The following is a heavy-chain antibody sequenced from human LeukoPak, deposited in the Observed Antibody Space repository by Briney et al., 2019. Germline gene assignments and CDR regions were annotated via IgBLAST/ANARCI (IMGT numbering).Heavy chain of an antibody. Sequence: ASVKVSCKASGGTFSSYAISWVRQAPGQGLEWMGWISAYNGNTNYAQKLQGRVTMTTDTSTSTAYMELRSLRSDDTAVYYCAREPAFDILTGYFFDYGGQGTLVTVSS. V-gene: IGHV1-18*01. D-gene: IGHD3-9*01. CDR3: AREPAFDILTGYFFDY. CDR1: GGTFSSYA. CDR2: ISAYNGNT. J-gene: IGHJ4*02.